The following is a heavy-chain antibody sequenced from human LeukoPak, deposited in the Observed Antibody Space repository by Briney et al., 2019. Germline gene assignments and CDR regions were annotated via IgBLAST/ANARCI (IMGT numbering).Heavy chain of an antibody. CDR2: IIPIFGTA. V-gene: IGHV1-69*05. D-gene: IGHD3-22*01. J-gene: IGHJ1*01. CDR1: GGTFSSYA. Sequence: ASVKVSCKASGGTFSSYAISWVRQAPGQGLEWMGRIIPIFGTANYAQKFQGRVTITTDESTSTAHMELSSLRSEDTAVYYCASSQTYYYDSSGLPHWGQGTLVTVSS. CDR3: ASSQTYYYDSSGLPH.